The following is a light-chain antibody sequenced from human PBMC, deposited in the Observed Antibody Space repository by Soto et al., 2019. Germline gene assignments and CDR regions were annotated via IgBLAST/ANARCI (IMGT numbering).Light chain of an antibody. V-gene: IGLV2-14*03. CDR1: SSDVGGYNY. CDR3: SSFTRTNTYV. CDR2: DVT. Sequence: QSALTQPASVSGSPGQSITISCTGTSSDVGGYNYVSWYQQHPGKAPKLMIYDVTNRPSGVSDRFSGSKSGNTASLAISGLQAEDEGDYYCSSFTRTNTYVFGSGTKLTVL. J-gene: IGLJ1*01.